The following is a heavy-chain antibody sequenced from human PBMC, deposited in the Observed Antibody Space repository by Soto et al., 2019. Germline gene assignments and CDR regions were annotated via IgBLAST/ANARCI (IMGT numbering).Heavy chain of an antibody. J-gene: IGHJ6*02. D-gene: IGHD3-16*01. Sequence: QVQLVQSGAEVKKPGASVKVSCKASGYSFTRYGISWVRQAPGQGLEWMGWISGYNANTNYPENLQGRVTMTTDTSTSTAYMEVRNLISDDPAVYYCERMGDVPYYYYGLDVWGQGTTVTVSS. CDR3: ERMGDVPYYYYGLDV. CDR2: ISGYNANT. CDR1: GYSFTRYG. V-gene: IGHV1-18*01.